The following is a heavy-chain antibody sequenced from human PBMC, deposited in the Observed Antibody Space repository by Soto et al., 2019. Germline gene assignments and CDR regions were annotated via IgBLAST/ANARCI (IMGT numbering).Heavy chain of an antibody. J-gene: IGHJ6*02. CDR1: GFSLSNPRMG. Sequence: SGPTLVNPTETLTLTCTVSGFSLSNPRMGVSWIRQPPGKALEWLAHIFSNDEKSYSTSLKSRLTISRDTSKSQVVLTMTNMDPVDTATYYCAHRLPGPSGYDVWGQGTTVTVSS. CDR2: IFSNDEK. CDR3: AHRLPGPSGYDV. V-gene: IGHV2-26*01. D-gene: IGHD6-13*01.